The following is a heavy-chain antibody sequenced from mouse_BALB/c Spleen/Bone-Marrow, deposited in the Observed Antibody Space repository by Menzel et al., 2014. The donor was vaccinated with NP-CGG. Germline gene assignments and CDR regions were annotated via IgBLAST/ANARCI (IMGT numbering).Heavy chain of an antibody. CDR1: GFTFSNYG. J-gene: IGHJ3*01. V-gene: IGHV5-9-2*01. CDR3: ARHAYYDQTEVSFVY. CDR2: ISGGGSYT. D-gene: IGHD2-4*01. Sequence: EVQLVESGGGLVKSGGSLKLSCVASGFTFSNYGMSWARQTPEKRLEWVATISGGGSYTFYSDSVKGRFTISRDNAKNNLYLQLSSLRSEDTALYYCARHAYYDQTEVSFVYWGQGTLVTVSA.